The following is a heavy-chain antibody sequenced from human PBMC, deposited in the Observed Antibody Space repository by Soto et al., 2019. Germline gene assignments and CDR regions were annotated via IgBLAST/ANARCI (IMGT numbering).Heavy chain of an antibody. V-gene: IGHV1-18*01. Sequence: ASVKVSCKASGYTFTSYGISWVRQAPGQGLEWMGWISAYNGNTNYAQKLQGRVTMTTDTSTSTAYMELRSLRSDDTAVYYCARTSIMLTFGGVMAADYWGQGTLVTVSS. CDR2: ISAYNGNT. D-gene: IGHD3-16*01. CDR1: GYTFTSYG. J-gene: IGHJ4*02. CDR3: ARTSIMLTFGGVMAADY.